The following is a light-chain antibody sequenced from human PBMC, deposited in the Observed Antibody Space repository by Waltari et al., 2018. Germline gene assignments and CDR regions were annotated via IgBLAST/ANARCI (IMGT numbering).Light chain of an antibody. Sequence: QLVLTHSPSASASLGASVKLTCTLSSGHSTNVIAWHQQQPEKGPRYWMKVNSDGSHSKGDEIPDRFSGSSSGAERYLTISSLQSEDEADYYCQTGGHGTWVFGGGTKLTVL. J-gene: IGLJ3*02. V-gene: IGLV4-69*01. CDR1: SGHSTNV. CDR3: QTGGHGTWV. CDR2: VNSDGSH.